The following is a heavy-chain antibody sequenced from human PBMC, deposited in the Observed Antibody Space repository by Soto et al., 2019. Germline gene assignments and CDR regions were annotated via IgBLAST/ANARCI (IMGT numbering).Heavy chain of an antibody. CDR3: ARYGGVRGVIADF. CDR1: GGSISSGAYY. D-gene: IGHD3-10*01. J-gene: IGHJ4*02. V-gene: IGHV4-31*03. CDR2: IYYSGST. Sequence: QVQLQESGPGLVKPSQTLSLTCTVSGGSISSGAYYWSWIRQHPGKGLEWIGYIYYSGSTDYNPSLKSRITISVDTSKNQFSLKLSSVTAADTAVYYCARYGGVRGVIADFWGQGTLVTVSS.